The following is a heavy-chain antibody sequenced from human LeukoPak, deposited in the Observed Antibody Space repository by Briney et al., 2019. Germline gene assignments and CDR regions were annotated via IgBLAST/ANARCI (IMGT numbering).Heavy chain of an antibody. D-gene: IGHD3-3*01. V-gene: IGHV3-66*01. J-gene: IGHJ4*02. CDR3: ARAPDLWSGYKN. CDR2: IYSGGRT. Sequence: GGSLRLSCAASGFTVSSNYMRWVRPAPGKGLEWVSVIYSGGRTYYADSLKGRVTISRDNSKNTLYLQMNSLRADDTAVYYCARAPDLWSGYKNWGQGTLVTVSS. CDR1: GFTVSSNY.